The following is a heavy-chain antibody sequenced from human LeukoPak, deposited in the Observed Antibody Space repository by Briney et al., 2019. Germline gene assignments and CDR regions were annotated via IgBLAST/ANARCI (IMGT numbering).Heavy chain of an antibody. D-gene: IGHD5-24*01. CDR2: ISYDGSNE. Sequence: PGGSLRLSCAASGFTFSSYVMHWVRQAPGKGLEWVAIISYDGSNEYYADSVKGRFTISRDNSKNTLYLQMNSLRAEDTAVYYCAKDPDGYNYHYFDYWGQGTLVTVSS. CDR3: AKDPDGYNYHYFDY. J-gene: IGHJ4*02. V-gene: IGHV3-30*04. CDR1: GFTFSSYV.